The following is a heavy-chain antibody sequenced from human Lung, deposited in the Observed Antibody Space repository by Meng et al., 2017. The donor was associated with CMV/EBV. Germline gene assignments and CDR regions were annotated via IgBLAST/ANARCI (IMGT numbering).Heavy chain of an antibody. CDR2: INSDGSTT. Sequence: GGSLRLSCATSGFTFSTYWMHWVRQTPGTGLVWVSRINSDGSTTTYADSVKGRFTISRDNAKNTLYLQMSSLRAEDSAVYYCVRDGKYCSSGTCDYYIMDLWXQGPXVTVDS. CDR3: VRDGKYCSSGTCDYYIMDL. D-gene: IGHD2-15*01. J-gene: IGHJ6*01. V-gene: IGHV3-74*01. CDR1: GFTFSTYW.